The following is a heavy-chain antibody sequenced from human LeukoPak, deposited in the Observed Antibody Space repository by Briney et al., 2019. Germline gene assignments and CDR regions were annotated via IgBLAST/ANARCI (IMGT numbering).Heavy chain of an antibody. CDR3: ARGDYYEGGGRNWFYP. D-gene: IGHD3-3*01. J-gene: IGHJ5*02. CDR1: GDSMYSHY. V-gene: IGHV4-4*07. Sequence: SEPLSLTCSVSGDSMYSHYWSFIRQAAGTGLEWIGRIHTSGTTYYNPSLKSRVTLSIDTSMNQFSLRLTSVTAADTAVYYCARGDYYEGGGRNWFYPRGQGTLVTVSP. CDR2: IHTSGTT.